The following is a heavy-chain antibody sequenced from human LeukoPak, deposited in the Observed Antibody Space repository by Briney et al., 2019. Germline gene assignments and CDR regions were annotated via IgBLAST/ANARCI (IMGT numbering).Heavy chain of an antibody. D-gene: IGHD1-26*01. CDR1: GGTITSHT. J-gene: IGHJ5*02. Sequence: SVKVSCKASGGTITSHTFSWVRQAPGQGLEWMGRITPIIDSAKYAENFQDRVTITADKSTSTVYMELSSLRSEDTAVYFCARVNLRGSQYNWFDPWGQGTLVTVSS. V-gene: IGHV1-69*08. CDR2: ITPIIDSA. CDR3: ARVNLRGSQYNWFDP.